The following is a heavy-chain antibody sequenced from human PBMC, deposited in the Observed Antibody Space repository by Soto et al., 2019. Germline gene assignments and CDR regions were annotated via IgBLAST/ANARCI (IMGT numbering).Heavy chain of an antibody. CDR3: ARGASPLIDY. CDR2: INAGNGNT. V-gene: IGHV1-3*01. D-gene: IGHD1-26*01. J-gene: IGHJ4*02. Sequence: GGPVKVSCKASGYTFTSYAMHWVRQAPGQRLEWMGWINAGNGNTKYSQKFQGRVTITRDTSASTAYMEVSSLRSEDTAVYYCARGASPLIDYWGQGTLVTVSS. CDR1: GYTFTSYA.